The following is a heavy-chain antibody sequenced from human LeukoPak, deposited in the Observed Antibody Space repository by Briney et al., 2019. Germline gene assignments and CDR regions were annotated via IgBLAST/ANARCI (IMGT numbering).Heavy chain of an antibody. V-gene: IGHV3-23*01. J-gene: IGHJ4*02. Sequence: GGSLRLSCAASGFTFSSYAMSWVRQVPGRGLEWVSAISPSGDTYDADSVKGRFTISRDNSKNTVYLQVNSLRVDDTALYYCARQLGYCSDGSCYFDFWGQGTLVTVSS. CDR2: ISPSGDT. CDR3: ARQLGYCSDGSCYFDF. D-gene: IGHD2-15*01. CDR1: GFTFSSYA.